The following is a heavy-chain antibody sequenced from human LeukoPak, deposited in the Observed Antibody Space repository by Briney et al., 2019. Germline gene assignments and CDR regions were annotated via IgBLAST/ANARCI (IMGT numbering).Heavy chain of an antibody. CDR1: GGSISSSSYY. Sequence: SETLSLTCTVSGGSISSSSYYWGWIRQPPGKGLEWIGSIYYSGSTYYNPSLKSRVTISVDTSKNQFSLKLSSVTAADTAVHYCASPYYDSSGYYYVNDYWGQGTLVTVSS. V-gene: IGHV4-39*01. CDR3: ASPYYDSSGYYYVNDY. J-gene: IGHJ4*02. D-gene: IGHD3-22*01. CDR2: IYYSGST.